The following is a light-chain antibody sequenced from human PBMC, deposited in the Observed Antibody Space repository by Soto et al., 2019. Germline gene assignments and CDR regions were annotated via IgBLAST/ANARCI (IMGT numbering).Light chain of an antibody. J-gene: IGKJ5*01. V-gene: IGKV3D-15*02. CDR3: QQYRMSPNT. CDR1: QSVARK. CDR2: YTS. Sequence: EIVMTQSPATLSVSPGERATLSCRASQSVARKLAWYQQKPGQAPRLLIYYTSTRATGIPDRFSGSGSGTDFSLTIRGLKPEDFAVYYCQQYRMSPNTFGQGTRLEIK.